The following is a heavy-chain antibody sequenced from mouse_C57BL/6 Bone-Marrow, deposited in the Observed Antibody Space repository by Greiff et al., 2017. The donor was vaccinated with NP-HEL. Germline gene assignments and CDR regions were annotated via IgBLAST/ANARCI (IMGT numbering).Heavy chain of an antibody. D-gene: IGHD4-1*01. Sequence: QVQLKQSGAELVKPGASVKISCKASGYAFSSYWMNWVKQRPGKGLEWIGQIYPGDGDTNYNGKFKGKATLTADKSSSTAYMQPSSLTSEDSAVYFCARDRGNWDDWYFDVWGTGTTVTVSS. V-gene: IGHV1-80*01. CDR2: IYPGDGDT. CDR3: ARDRGNWDDWYFDV. CDR1: GYAFSSYW. J-gene: IGHJ1*03.